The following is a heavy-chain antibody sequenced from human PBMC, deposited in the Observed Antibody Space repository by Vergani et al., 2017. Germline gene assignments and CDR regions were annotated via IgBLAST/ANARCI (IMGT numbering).Heavy chain of an antibody. D-gene: IGHD5-18*01. CDR1: GGTFSSYA. V-gene: IGHV1-69*06. CDR3: AREIQLGLGEYYYYGMDV. CDR2: IIPIFGTA. J-gene: IGHJ6*02. Sequence: QVQLVQSGAEVKKPGSSVKVSCKASGGTFSSYAISWVRQAPGQGLEWMGGIIPIFGTANYAQKFQGRVTITADKSTSTAYMELSSLRSEDTAVYYCAREIQLGLGEYYYYGMDVWGQGTTVTVSS.